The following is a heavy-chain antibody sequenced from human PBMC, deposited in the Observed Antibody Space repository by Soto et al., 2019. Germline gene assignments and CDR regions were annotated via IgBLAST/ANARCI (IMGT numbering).Heavy chain of an antibody. V-gene: IGHV4-59*01. J-gene: IGHJ4*02. Sequence: SETLSLTCTVSGGSISSYYWSWIRQPPGKGLEWIGYIYYSGGTNYNPSLKSRVTISVDTSKNQFSLKLSSVTAADTAVYYCARGAYYYDSSGYYHPLNHYIDYWGQGTLVTVSS. CDR3: ARGAYYYDSSGYYHPLNHYIDY. CDR2: IYYSGGT. CDR1: GGSISSYY. D-gene: IGHD3-22*01.